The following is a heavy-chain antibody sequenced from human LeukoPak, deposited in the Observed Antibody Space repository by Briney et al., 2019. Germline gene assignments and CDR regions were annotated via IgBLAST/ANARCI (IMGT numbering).Heavy chain of an antibody. CDR3: ASIAVSGTNWFDP. J-gene: IGHJ5*02. V-gene: IGHV4-39*01. D-gene: IGHD6-19*01. CDR1: GGSISSRSYY. Sequence: SETLSLTCTVSGGSISSRSYYWGWIRQPPGRGLEWIGTMYSSGSTDYNPSLKSRVTLSVDTSKNQFSLKLRSVTAADTAMYYCASIAVSGTNWFDPWGQGTLVTVSS. CDR2: MYSSGST.